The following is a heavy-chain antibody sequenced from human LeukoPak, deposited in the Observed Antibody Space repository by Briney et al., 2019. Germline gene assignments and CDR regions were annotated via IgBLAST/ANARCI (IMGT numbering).Heavy chain of an antibody. Sequence: SVKVSCKASGGTFSSYAISWVRQAPGQGLEWMGGIIPIFGTANYAQKFQGRVTITADESTSTAYMELSSLRSEDTAVYYCAVYCSSTSCDDFFWGQGTLVTVSS. J-gene: IGHJ4*02. CDR2: IIPIFGTA. D-gene: IGHD2-2*01. CDR3: AVYCSSTSCDDFF. CDR1: GGTFSSYA. V-gene: IGHV1-69*01.